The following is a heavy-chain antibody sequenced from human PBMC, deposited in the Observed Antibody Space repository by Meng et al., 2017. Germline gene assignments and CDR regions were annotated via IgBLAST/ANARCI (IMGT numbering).Heavy chain of an antibody. V-gene: IGHV1-2*06. CDR3: ARDGGNYDFDY. J-gene: IGHJ4*02. CDR1: EYTFIDAY. CDR2: IIPSSGDA. D-gene: IGHD1-7*01. Sequence: QVVQFGAGVKKPGASVKLSCRAFEYTFIDAYVHWVRQAPGQGLEWMGRIIPSSGDANSAQKFLGRVTLTWDTSISTAYMELSSLRSDDTAIYYCARDGGNYDFDYWGQGTLVTVSS.